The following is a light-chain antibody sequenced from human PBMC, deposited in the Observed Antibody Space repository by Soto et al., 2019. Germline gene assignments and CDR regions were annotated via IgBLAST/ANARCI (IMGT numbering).Light chain of an antibody. CDR3: QQYNTYST. CDR2: DAS. V-gene: IGKV1-5*01. Sequence: DIPIIQSPSTLSASVGDRVTVTCRASQSISSWLAWYQQKPGKAPKLLIYDASSLESGVPSRFSGSGSGTEFTLTISSLQPDDFATYYCQQYNTYSTFGQGSRLEIK. J-gene: IGKJ5*01. CDR1: QSISSW.